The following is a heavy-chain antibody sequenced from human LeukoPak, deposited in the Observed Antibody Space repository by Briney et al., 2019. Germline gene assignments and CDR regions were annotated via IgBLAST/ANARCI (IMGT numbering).Heavy chain of an antibody. CDR1: GFSFSRYW. CDR2: INEDGSTT. J-gene: IGHJ5*02. D-gene: IGHD3-10*01. V-gene: IGHV3-74*03. Sequence: PGGSLSLSCAASGFSFSRYWMHWVRHSPGKGLVWVSRINEDGSTTTYADSVKGRFTISRDNVKNTLHLQMNSLRAEDTAVYYCARGVPPCFDPWGQGTLVTVSS. CDR3: ARGVPPCFDP.